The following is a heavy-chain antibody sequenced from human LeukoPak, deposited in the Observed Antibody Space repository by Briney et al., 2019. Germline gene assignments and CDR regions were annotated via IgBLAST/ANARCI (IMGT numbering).Heavy chain of an antibody. D-gene: IGHD1-26*01. J-gene: IGHJ4*02. CDR3: ARAGVGATPYYFDY. Sequence: SVKVSCKASGYTFTGYYMHWVRQAPGQGLEWMGRIIPILGIANYAQKFQGRVTITADKSTSTAYMELSSLRSEDTAVYYCARAGVGATPYYFDYWGQGTLVTVSS. CDR1: GYTFTGYY. CDR2: IIPILGIA. V-gene: IGHV1-69*04.